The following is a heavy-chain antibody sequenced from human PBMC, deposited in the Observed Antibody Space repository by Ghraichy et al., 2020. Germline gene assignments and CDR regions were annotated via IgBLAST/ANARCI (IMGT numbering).Heavy chain of an antibody. D-gene: IGHD3-22*01. CDR3: ARCFYDSSGYRLDY. CDR1: GGSISSYY. V-gene: IGHV4-59*01. J-gene: IGHJ4*02. Sequence: SETLSLTCTVSGGSISSYYWSWIRQPPGKGLEWIGYIYYSGSTNYNPSLKSRVTISVDTSKKQFSLKLSSVTAADTAVYYCARCFYDSSGYRLDYWGQGTLVTVSS. CDR2: IYYSGST.